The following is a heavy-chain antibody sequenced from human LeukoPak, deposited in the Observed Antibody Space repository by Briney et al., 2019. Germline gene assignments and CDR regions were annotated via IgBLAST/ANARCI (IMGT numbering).Heavy chain of an antibody. CDR3: AKSDTAMVRTLRADY. J-gene: IGHJ4*02. V-gene: IGHV3-9*01. CDR1: GFTFSSYW. CDR2: ISWNSGSI. D-gene: IGHD5-18*01. Sequence: GGSLRLSCAASGFTFSSYWMNWARQAPGKGLEWVSGISWNSGSIGYADSVKGRFTISRDNAKNSLYLQMNSLRAEDTALYYCAKSDTAMVRTLRADYWGQGTLVTVSS.